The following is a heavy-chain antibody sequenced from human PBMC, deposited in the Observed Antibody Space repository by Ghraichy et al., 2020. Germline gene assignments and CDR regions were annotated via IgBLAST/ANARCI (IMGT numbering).Heavy chain of an antibody. CDR1: GFTFSSYW. CDR2: INSDGSST. CDR3: ARKGVNYAFDI. V-gene: IGHV3-74*01. J-gene: IGHJ3*02. Sequence: GGSLRLSCAASGFTFSSYWMHWVRQAPGKGLVWVSRINSDGSSTSYADSVKGRFTISRDNAKNTRYMQMNSLRAEDTAVYYCARKGVNYAFDIWGQGTMVTVSS. D-gene: IGHD1-1*01.